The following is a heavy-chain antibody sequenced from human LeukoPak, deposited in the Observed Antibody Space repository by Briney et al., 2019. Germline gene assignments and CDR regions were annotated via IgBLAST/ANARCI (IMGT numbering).Heavy chain of an antibody. J-gene: IGHJ6*03. CDR3: ARDQLSSTIHYYYYMDV. CDR2: IYSGGST. D-gene: IGHD2-2*01. Sequence: PGGSLRLSCAASGFTDSSNYMSWVRQAPGKGLEWVSVIYSGGSTYYADSVKGRFTISRDNSKNTLYLQMNSLRAEDTAVYYCARDQLSSTIHYYYYMDVWGKGTTVTVSS. V-gene: IGHV3-53*01. CDR1: GFTDSSNY.